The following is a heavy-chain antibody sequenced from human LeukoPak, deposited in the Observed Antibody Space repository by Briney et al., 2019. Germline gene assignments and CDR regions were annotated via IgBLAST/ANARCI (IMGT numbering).Heavy chain of an antibody. CDR3: ARHSHYDFWSGYLDY. Sequence: GESLKISCKGSGYTFTSYWISRVRQMPGKGLEWMGKIDPSDSYTTYNPSFQGHVTISADKSISAAYLQWSSLKASDTAMYYCARHSHYDFWSGYLDYWGQGTLVTVSS. J-gene: IGHJ4*02. V-gene: IGHV5-10-1*01. CDR1: GYTFTSYW. CDR2: IDPSDSYT. D-gene: IGHD3-3*01.